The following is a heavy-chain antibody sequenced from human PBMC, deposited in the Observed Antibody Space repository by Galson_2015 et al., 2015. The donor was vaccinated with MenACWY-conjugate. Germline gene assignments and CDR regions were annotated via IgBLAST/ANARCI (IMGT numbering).Heavy chain of an antibody. V-gene: IGHV3-23*01. CDR3: AREAARYSYGDY. CDR1: GFIFSNYA. CDR2: IGGSSEYR. D-gene: IGHD5-18*01. Sequence: SLRLSCAVSGFIFSNYAISWLRQPPGKGLEWVSAIGGSSEYRYYADSVKGRFTISRDNSKNTLYLQMNSLRVGDTAVYYCAREAARYSYGDYWGQGILVTVSS. J-gene: IGHJ4*02.